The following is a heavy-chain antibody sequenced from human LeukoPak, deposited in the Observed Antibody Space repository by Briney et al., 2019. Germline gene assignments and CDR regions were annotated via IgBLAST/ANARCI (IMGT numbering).Heavy chain of an antibody. J-gene: IGHJ3*02. CDR1: RFTVCNNY. CDR2: IYSGGST. D-gene: IGHD3-22*01. CDR3: ARTYYYDSSGAWTFDI. V-gene: IGHV3-53*01. Sequence: PGGSLSLSCAASRFTVCNNYMSRARQAPGKGLEWVTDIYSGGSTYYADSEKGRFTISRDNSKNTLYLQMNSLRAEDTAVYYCARTYYYDSSGAWTFDIWGQGTMVTVSS.